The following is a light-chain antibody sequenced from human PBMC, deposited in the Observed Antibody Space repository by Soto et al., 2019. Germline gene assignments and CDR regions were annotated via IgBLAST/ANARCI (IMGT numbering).Light chain of an antibody. CDR3: CSHAGSYSYF. V-gene: IGLV2-11*01. J-gene: IGLJ1*01. Sequence: QSALTQPRSVSGSPGQSVTISCTGTSSDVGGYNYVSWYQQHPGKAPKLMIYDVSKRPSGVPDRFSGSKSGNTASLTISGLQAEDEADYYCCSHAGSYSYFFGTGTKVTVL. CDR1: SSDVGGYNY. CDR2: DVS.